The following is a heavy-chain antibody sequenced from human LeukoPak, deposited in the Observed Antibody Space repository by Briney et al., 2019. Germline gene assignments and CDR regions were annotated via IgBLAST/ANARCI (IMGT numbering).Heavy chain of an antibody. J-gene: IGHJ4*02. V-gene: IGHV4-39*07. CDR1: GGSISSSSYY. Sequence: SETLSLTCTVSGGSISSSSYYWGWIRQPPGKGLEWIGSIYYSGSTYYNPSLKSRVTISVDTSKNQFSLKLSSVTAADTAVYYCARDDSYYYDSSGYVGYWGQGTLVTVSS. CDR2: IYYSGST. CDR3: ARDDSYYYDSSGYVGY. D-gene: IGHD3-22*01.